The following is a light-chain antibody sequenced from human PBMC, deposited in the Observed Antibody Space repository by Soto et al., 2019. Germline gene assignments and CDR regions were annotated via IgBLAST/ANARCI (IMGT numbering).Light chain of an antibody. V-gene: IGKV1-39*01. Sequence: DIQMTQSPSSLCASXXDXXXXTXRASQSISNHLNWYQQKPGKAPKLLIYAASNLQSGVPSRFSGSGSGTEFTLTISSLQSEDSAVYYCQQVKGFPLTFGGGTKVDIK. CDR1: QSISNH. CDR2: AAS. J-gene: IGKJ4*01. CDR3: QQVKGFPLT.